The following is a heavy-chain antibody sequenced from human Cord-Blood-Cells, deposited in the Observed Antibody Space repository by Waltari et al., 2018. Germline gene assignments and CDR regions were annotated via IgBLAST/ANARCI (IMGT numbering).Heavy chain of an antibody. Sequence: EVQLVESGGGLVQPGGSLRLSCAASGFTFSSYWMSWVRQAPGKGLEWVANIKQDGREKYYVDAGKGRFTISRDNAKNSLYLQMNSLRAEDTAVYYCARGMTPSGYDFWSGYYDYWGQGTLVTVSS. CDR3: ARGMTPSGYDFWSGYYDY. D-gene: IGHD3-3*01. CDR1: GFTFSSYW. V-gene: IGHV3-7*01. CDR2: IKQDGREK. J-gene: IGHJ4*02.